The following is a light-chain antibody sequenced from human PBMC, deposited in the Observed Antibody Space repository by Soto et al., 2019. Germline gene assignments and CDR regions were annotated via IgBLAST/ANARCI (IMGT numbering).Light chain of an antibody. Sequence: EIVMPQSPVALSVSPGERAALSCRASQSVGRNFAWYQQRPGQAPRVLIYGTSTRATGVPARFSGSGSGTDFTLTISSRQSEDFAVYYCQQYNNGPYTFGQVTRLEIK. J-gene: IGKJ2*01. CDR2: GTS. CDR1: QSVGRN. V-gene: IGKV3-15*01. CDR3: QQYNNGPYT.